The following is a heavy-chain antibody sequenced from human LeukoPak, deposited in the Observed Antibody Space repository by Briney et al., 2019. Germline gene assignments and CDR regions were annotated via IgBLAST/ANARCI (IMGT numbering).Heavy chain of an antibody. V-gene: IGHV4-61*01. CDR1: GGSVSSGSYF. D-gene: IGHD3-22*01. CDR3: ARDRSYYDSSGFYKYAFDI. Sequence: SETLSLTCTVSGGSVSSGSYFGSWIRQPPGKGLDWIGHIYYSGSTNYNPSLKSRVTMSVDTSKNQFSLKLSSVTAADTAVYYCARDRSYYDSSGFYKYAFDIWGQGTVVTVSS. J-gene: IGHJ3*02. CDR2: IYYSGST.